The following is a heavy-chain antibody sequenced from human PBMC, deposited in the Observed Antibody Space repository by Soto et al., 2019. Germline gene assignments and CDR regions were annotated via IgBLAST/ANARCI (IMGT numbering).Heavy chain of an antibody. Sequence: GGSLRLSCAASGFTFSSYGMHWVRQAPGKGLEWVAVISYDGSNKYYADSVKGRFTISRDNSKNTLYLQMNSLRAEDTAVYYCAKDDSQYGSGSYPSRGGFDPWGQGTLVTVSS. D-gene: IGHD3-10*01. CDR2: ISYDGSNK. CDR1: GFTFSSYG. J-gene: IGHJ5*02. V-gene: IGHV3-30*18. CDR3: AKDDSQYGSGSYPSRGGFDP.